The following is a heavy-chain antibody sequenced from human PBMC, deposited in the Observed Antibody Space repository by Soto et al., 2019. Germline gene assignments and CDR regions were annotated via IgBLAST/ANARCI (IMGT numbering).Heavy chain of an antibody. CDR3: ARDVFSSAWPYYMDV. Sequence: QVQLVQSGAEVKKPGASVNVSCKTSGYTFTSYAINWVRQAPGQRLEWMGWINADNGNTKYSQKLQGRVTITRDTSESTAYMELSSLRSDDTAIYYCARDVFSSAWPYYMDVWGKGTTVTVSS. V-gene: IGHV1-3*01. CDR2: INADNGNT. CDR1: GYTFTSYA. J-gene: IGHJ6*03. D-gene: IGHD6-19*01.